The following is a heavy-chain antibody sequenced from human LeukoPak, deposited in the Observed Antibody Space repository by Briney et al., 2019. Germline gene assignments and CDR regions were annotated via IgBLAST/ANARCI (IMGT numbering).Heavy chain of an antibody. J-gene: IGHJ4*02. CDR2: ISSRGDTI. CDR3: ARNQPSRNHGWPLFDY. V-gene: IGHV3-11*01. CDR1: GITFSDYY. D-gene: IGHD1-14*01. Sequence: GGSLRLSCAVSGITFSDYYMSWVRQARGKGPEWLSYISSRGDTIYYADSVKDQGRFTISRDNAKNSLYLQINSLRAEDTAVYFCARNQPSRNHGWPLFDYWGRGTLVTVSS.